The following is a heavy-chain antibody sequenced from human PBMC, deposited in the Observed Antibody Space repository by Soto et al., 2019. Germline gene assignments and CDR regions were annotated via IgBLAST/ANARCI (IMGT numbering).Heavy chain of an antibody. Sequence: EVQLLESGGDLVQPGGSLRLSCVASGFTFYSDAMSWVRQAPGKGLEWVSCTSASGGVTYYADSVKGRFTMSRDNAKNTLWMQMNSLRVEDTAVYYCVDGGAIGRPPLAPWAQETLVSVSS. CDR1: GFTFYSDA. J-gene: IGHJ5*02. CDR3: VDGGAIGRPPLAP. CDR2: TSASGGVT. D-gene: IGHD6-6*01. V-gene: IGHV3-23*01.